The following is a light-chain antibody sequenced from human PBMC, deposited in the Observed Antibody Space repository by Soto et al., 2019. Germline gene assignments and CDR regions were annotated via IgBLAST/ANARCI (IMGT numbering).Light chain of an antibody. CDR2: VKTDGSH. Sequence: QAVLTQSPSASASLGASVKLTCTLSSGHSSYAIAWHQQQPEKGPRYLMKVKTDGSHNKGDGIPDRFSGSSSGAERYLTISSLQSEDEADYYCQTWGAGFSVVFGGWTKLTVL. CDR1: SGHSSYA. CDR3: QTWGAGFSVV. J-gene: IGLJ2*01. V-gene: IGLV4-69*01.